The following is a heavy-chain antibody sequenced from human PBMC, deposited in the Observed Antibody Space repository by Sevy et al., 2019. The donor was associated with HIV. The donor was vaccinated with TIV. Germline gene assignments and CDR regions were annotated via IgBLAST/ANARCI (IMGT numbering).Heavy chain of an antibody. CDR2: MNPNSGHT. CDR3: AKLASCGGDCYYFDF. D-gene: IGHD2-21*02. V-gene: IGHV1-8*01. J-gene: IGHJ4*02. Sequence: ASVKLSCKAFGYTFTDYDITWVRQVTGQGLELVGWMNPNSGHTAYTENFQGRVSTTRDTSISTAYMELSSLRSEDTAVYYCAKLASCGGDCYYFDFWGQGTLVTVSS. CDR1: GYTFTDYD.